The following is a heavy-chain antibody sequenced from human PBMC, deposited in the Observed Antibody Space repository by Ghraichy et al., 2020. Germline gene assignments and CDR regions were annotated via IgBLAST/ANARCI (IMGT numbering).Heavy chain of an antibody. D-gene: IGHD5-12*01. CDR2: INHSGST. CDR1: GGSFSGYY. CDR3: ALLGLRTYYYYGMDV. J-gene: IGHJ6*02. V-gene: IGHV4-34*01. Sequence: SETLSLTCAVYGGSFSGYYWSWIRQPPGKGLEWIGEINHSGSTNYNPSLKSRVTISVDTSENQFSLKLSSVTAADTAVYYCALLGLRTYYYYGMDVWGQGTTVTVSS.